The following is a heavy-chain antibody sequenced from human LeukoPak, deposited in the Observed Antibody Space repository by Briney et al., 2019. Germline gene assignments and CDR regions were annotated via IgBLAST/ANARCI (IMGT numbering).Heavy chain of an antibody. V-gene: IGHV1-2*02. CDR2: INPNSGGT. CDR3: ARGDTIFGVVMGGNYYYYYMDV. CDR1: GYTFTGYY. J-gene: IGHJ6*03. D-gene: IGHD3-3*01. Sequence: AASVKVSCKASGYTFTGYYMHWVRQAPGQGLEWMGWINPNSGGTNYAQKFQGRVTMTRDTSISTAYMELSRLRSDDTAVYYCARGDTIFGVVMGGNYYYYYMDVWGKGTTVTVSS.